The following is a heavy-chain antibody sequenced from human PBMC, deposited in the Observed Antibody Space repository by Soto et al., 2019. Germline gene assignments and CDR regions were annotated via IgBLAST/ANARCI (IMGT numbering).Heavy chain of an antibody. J-gene: IGHJ6*02. V-gene: IGHV3-23*01. D-gene: IGHD3-22*01. CDR2: IRVRGDST. CDR1: GFTFSSYA. CDR3: ANNTYLEYYDSSGYYPWYYYGLDV. Sequence: EVQLLESGGALVQPGGSLRLSCAASGFTFSSYAMSWVRQAPGKGLEWVSAIRVRGDSTYYADSVKGLFAISRDKSKTTLYLKMTRLRAQDTDLYYCANNTYLEYYDSSGYYPWYYYGLDVWGQGATVTVSS.